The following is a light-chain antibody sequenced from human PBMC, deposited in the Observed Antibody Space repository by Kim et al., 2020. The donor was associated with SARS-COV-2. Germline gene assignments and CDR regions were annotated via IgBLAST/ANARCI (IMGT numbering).Light chain of an antibody. Sequence: ASVGDRVTISCRASQDIDNALAWYQQKPGKGPQVLIYAASTLQSGVPSRFSGSGSGTEFTLTIGSLQTEDVATYYCQKYNSAPWTFGPGTKVDIK. CDR2: AAS. V-gene: IGKV1-27*01. J-gene: IGKJ1*01. CDR1: QDIDNA. CDR3: QKYNSAPWT.